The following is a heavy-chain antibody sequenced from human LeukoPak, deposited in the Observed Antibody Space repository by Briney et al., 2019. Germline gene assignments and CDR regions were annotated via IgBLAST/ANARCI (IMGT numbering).Heavy chain of an antibody. Sequence: PSETLCLTCTVSGGSISSSSYYWGWIRQPLGKGLEWIGSSYYSGSPYYNPSLKSRVTISVDTSKNQFSLKLTSVTAADTAVYYCARATATGSWGLFDYWGQGTLVTVSS. J-gene: IGHJ4*02. CDR1: GGSISSSSYY. CDR3: ARATATGSWGLFDY. D-gene: IGHD1-1*01. CDR2: SYYSGSP. V-gene: IGHV4-39*01.